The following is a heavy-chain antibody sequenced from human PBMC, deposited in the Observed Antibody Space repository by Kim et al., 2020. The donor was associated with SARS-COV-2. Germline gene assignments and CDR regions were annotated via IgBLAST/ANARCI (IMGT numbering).Heavy chain of an antibody. Sequence: SVKVSCKASGGTFSSYAISWVRQAPGQGLEWMGGIIPIFGTANYAQKFQGRVTITADESTSTAYMELSSLRSEDMAVYYCASLIAVAGPTQYYFDYWGQGTLVTVSS. V-gene: IGHV1-69*13. CDR2: IIPIFGTA. CDR3: ASLIAVAGPTQYYFDY. CDR1: GGTFSSYA. D-gene: IGHD6-19*01. J-gene: IGHJ4*02.